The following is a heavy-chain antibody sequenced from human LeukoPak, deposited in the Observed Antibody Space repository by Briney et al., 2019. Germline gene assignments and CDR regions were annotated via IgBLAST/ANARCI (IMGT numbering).Heavy chain of an antibody. J-gene: IGHJ3*02. V-gene: IGHV3-7*01. D-gene: IGHD3-3*02. CDR1: GFTFSTYW. CDR2: INQDGSDK. CDR3: ASDPFTISAYDAFNI. Sequence: GGSLRLSCVASGFTFSTYWMSWVRQAPGKGLEWVANINQDGSDKYYVDSVKGRLTISRDNAKNSLYLQMNSLRVEDAAVYYCASDPFTISAYDAFNIWGQGTVVTVSS.